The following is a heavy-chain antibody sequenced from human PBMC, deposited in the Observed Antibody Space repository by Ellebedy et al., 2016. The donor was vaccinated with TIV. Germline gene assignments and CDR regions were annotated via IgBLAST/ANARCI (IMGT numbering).Heavy chain of an antibody. J-gene: IGHJ6*02. V-gene: IGHV3-7*03. Sequence: GGSLRLSCAASGFTFTNYWMHWVRQAPGKGLEWVANIKQDGSEIYYVESVKGRFTISRDTAKNSLYLQMNSLRADDTAVYYCARAMDVWGQGTTVTVS. CDR1: GFTFTNYW. CDR3: ARAMDV. CDR2: IKQDGSEI.